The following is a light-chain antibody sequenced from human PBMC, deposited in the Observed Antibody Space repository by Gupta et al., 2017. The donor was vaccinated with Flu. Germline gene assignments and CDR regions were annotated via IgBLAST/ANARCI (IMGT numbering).Light chain of an antibody. CDR3: QQSYSTLPST. CDR2: AAS. Sequence: DIQMTQSPSSLSASVGDRVTITCRASQSISNYLNWYQQKPGKAPELLIYAASSLQSGVPSRFSGSGSGTDFTLTISSLQPEDFATYYCQQSYSTLPSTFGQGTRLEMK. CDR1: QSISNY. V-gene: IGKV1-39*01. J-gene: IGKJ5*01.